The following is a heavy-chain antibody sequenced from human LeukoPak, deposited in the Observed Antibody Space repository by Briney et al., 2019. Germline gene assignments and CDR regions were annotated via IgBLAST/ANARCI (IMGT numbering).Heavy chain of an antibody. CDR1: GFTFSSYS. D-gene: IGHD4-17*01. CDR3: AKDKPSTVTSFDY. V-gene: IGHV3-48*01. CDR2: ISSSSSTI. Sequence: GGSLRLSCAASGFTFSSYSMNWVRQAPGKGLEWVSYISSSSSTIYYADSVKGRFTISRDNAKNSLYLQMNSLRAEDTAVYYCAKDKPSTVTSFDYWGQGTLVTVSS. J-gene: IGHJ4*02.